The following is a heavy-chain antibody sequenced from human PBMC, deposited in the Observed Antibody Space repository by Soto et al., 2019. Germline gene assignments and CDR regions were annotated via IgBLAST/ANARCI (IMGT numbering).Heavy chain of an antibody. CDR1: GGSISSSSYY. Sequence: SETLSLTCTVSGGSISSSSYYWGWIRQPPGKGLEWIGSIYYSGSTYYNPSLKSRVTISVDTSKNQFSLKLSSVTAADTAVYYFARHGDWNYGMEDNWFDPWGQGTLVTVSS. CDR2: IYYSGST. J-gene: IGHJ5*02. D-gene: IGHD1-7*01. CDR3: ARHGDWNYGMEDNWFDP. V-gene: IGHV4-39*01.